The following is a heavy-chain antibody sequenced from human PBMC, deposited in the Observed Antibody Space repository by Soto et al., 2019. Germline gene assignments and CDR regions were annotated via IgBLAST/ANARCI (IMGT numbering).Heavy chain of an antibody. CDR2: IRNKGNNYAT. J-gene: IGHJ4*02. Sequence: EVQLVESGGGLVQPGGSLKVSCAASGFTFSDSAMHWVRQASGKGLEWVGRIRNKGNNYATAYTALVKGRFTISRDYSKNTVYLKMSRLKIGDTAVYYCTARSVWTAVDPLEYWGLGTLVTVSS. D-gene: IGHD5-18*01. CDR3: TARSVWTAVDPLEY. V-gene: IGHV3-73*02. CDR1: GFTFSDSA.